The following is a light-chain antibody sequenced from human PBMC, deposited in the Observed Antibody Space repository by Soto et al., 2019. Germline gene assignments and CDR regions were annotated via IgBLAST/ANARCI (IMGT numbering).Light chain of an antibody. CDR2: EVS. CDR1: SSDVGAYNY. Sequence: QSALTQPPSASGSPGQSVTISCTGTSSDVGAYNYVSWYQQHPGKAPKLMIYEVSKRPSGVPDRFSGSKSGNTASLTVSGLQAEDEADYYCQSYDSSLSGVFGTGTKVTVL. J-gene: IGLJ1*01. V-gene: IGLV2-8*01. CDR3: QSYDSSLSGV.